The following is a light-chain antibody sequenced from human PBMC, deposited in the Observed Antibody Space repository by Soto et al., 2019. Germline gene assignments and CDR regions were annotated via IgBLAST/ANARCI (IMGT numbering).Light chain of an antibody. CDR2: DAS. CDR3: QQYSNLIT. V-gene: IGKV1-33*01. J-gene: IGKJ5*01. CDR1: QDISNY. Sequence: DIQMTQSPTSVSSSVLDRVTITCQASQDISNYLNWYQQKSGKAPKLLIYDASNLETGVPSRFSGSGSGTDFTFTISSLQTEDIATYYCQQYSNLITFGQGTRLEIK.